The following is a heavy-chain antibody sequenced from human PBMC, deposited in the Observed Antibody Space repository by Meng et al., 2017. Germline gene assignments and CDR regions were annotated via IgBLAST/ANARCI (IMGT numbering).Heavy chain of an antibody. J-gene: IGHJ4*02. CDR1: GFTFSSYG. CDR2: IWYDGSNK. V-gene: IGHV3-33*01. CDR3: AREGQLWARNFDY. D-gene: IGHD5-18*01. Sequence: QVKLVESGGGVVQPGRSLRLSCAASGFTFSSYGMHWVRQAPGKGLEWVAVIWYDGSNKYYADSVKGRFTISRDNSKNTLYLQMNSLRAEDTAVYYCAREGQLWARNFDYWGQGTLVTVSS.